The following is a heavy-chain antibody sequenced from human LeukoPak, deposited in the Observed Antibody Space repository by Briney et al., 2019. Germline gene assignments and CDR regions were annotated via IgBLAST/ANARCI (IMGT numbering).Heavy chain of an antibody. CDR2: IIPIFGNA. J-gene: IGHJ4*02. Sequence: SVKVSCKASGGTFSSYAISWVRQAPGQGLEWMGRIIPIFGNANYAQRFQGRVTITADKSTTTAYMELSSLTSEDTALYYCARGVGMTAPYLDYWGQGTLVTVSS. CDR3: ARGVGMTAPYLDY. CDR1: GGTFSSYA. V-gene: IGHV1-69*04. D-gene: IGHD2-21*02.